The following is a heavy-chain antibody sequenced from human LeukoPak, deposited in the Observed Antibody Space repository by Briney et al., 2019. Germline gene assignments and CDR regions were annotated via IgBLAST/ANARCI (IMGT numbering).Heavy chain of an antibody. V-gene: IGHV3-9*01. CDR1: GFTFDDYA. Sequence: GRSLRLSCAASGFTFDDYAMHWVRQAPGKGLEWVSGISWNSGSIGYADSVKGRFTISRDNAKNSLSLQMNSLRAEDTALYYCAKDMGAYCSSTSCLGMDVWGQGTTVTVSS. J-gene: IGHJ6*02. CDR3: AKDMGAYCSSTSCLGMDV. CDR2: ISWNSGSI. D-gene: IGHD2-2*01.